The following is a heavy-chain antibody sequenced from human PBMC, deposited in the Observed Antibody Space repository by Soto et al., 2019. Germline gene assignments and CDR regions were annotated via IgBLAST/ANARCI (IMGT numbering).Heavy chain of an antibody. CDR3: ARRGYCSGGSCYSKWYYYHQKEV. Sequence: GESLKISCKGSGYSFTSYWIGWVRQMPGKGLEWMGIIYPGDSDTRYSPSFQGQVTISADKSISTAYLQWSSLKASDTAMYYCARRGYCSGGSCYSKWYYYHQKEVWGKGSPATV. CDR2: IYPGDSDT. V-gene: IGHV5-51*01. D-gene: IGHD2-15*01. J-gene: IGHJ6*03. CDR1: GYSFTSYW.